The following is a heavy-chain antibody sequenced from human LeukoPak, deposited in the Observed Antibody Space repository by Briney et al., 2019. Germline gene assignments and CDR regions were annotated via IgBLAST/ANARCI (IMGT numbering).Heavy chain of an antibody. D-gene: IGHD6-19*01. V-gene: IGHV4-34*01. J-gene: IGHJ4*02. CDR2: INHSGST. Sequence: SETLSLTCAVYGGSFSGYYWSWIRQPPGKGLEWIGEINHSGSTNYNTSLKSRVTISVDTSKNQFSLKLSSVTAADTAVYYCARGRYSSGWLYYFDYWGQGTLVTVSS. CDR3: ARGRYSSGWLYYFDY. CDR1: GGSFSGYY.